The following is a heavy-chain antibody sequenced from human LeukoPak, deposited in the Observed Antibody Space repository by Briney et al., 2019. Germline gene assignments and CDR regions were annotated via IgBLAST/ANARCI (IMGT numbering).Heavy chain of an antibody. D-gene: IGHD2-15*01. Sequence: GGSLRLSCAASGFSLSDAWMSWVRQAPGKGLDCVGRIKPKTHGGTTDYAESVNGRFSVTRDDSKTTMYLQINTLTTEDTGLYHGTQLSGGGYSGHGNQVTVSS. CDR2: IKPKTHGGTT. CDR3: TQLSGGGY. J-gene: IGHJ4*01. CDR1: GFSLSDAW. V-gene: IGHV3-15*01.